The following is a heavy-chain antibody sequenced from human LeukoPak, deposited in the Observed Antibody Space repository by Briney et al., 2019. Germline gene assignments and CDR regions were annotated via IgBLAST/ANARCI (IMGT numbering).Heavy chain of an antibody. V-gene: IGHV1-8*03. CDR2: MNPNSGNT. Sequence: ASVKVSCKASGYTFTSYDINWVRQATGQGLEWMGWMNPNSGNTGYAQKFQGRVTITRNTSISTAYMELSSLRSEDTAVYYCARGGLRFLEWLFQTNNAFDIWGQGTMVTVSS. D-gene: IGHD3-3*01. J-gene: IGHJ3*02. CDR3: ARGGLRFLEWLFQTNNAFDI. CDR1: GYTFTSYD.